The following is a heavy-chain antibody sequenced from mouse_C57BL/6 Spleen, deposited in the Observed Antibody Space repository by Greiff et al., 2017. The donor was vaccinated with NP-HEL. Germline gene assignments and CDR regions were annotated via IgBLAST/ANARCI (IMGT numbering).Heavy chain of an antibody. V-gene: IGHV1-26*01. CDR2: INPNNGGT. CDR3: AREEMNLYYFDY. CDR1: GYTFTDYY. J-gene: IGHJ2*01. Sequence: VQLQQSGPELVKPGASVKISCKASGYTFTDYYMNWVKQSHGKSLEWIGDINPNNGGTSYNQKFKGKATLTVDKSSSTAYMELRSLTSEDSAVYYCAREEMNLYYFDYWGQGTTLTVSS.